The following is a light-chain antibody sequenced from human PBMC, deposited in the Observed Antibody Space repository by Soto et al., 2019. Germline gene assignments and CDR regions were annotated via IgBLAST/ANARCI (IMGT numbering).Light chain of an antibody. Sequence: QSALTQPPSASGSPGQSVTISCTGTSSDVGGYNYVSWYQQHPGKAPKLMIYEVSKRPSGVPDRFSGSKSGTTASLTVSGLQAEDEADYYCSSYAGSNNLVFGGGTKLTV. V-gene: IGLV2-8*01. CDR2: EVS. J-gene: IGLJ2*01. CDR3: SSYAGSNNLV. CDR1: SSDVGGYNY.